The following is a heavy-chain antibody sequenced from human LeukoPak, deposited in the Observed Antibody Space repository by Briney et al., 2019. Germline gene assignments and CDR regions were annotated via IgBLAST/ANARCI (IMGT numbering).Heavy chain of an antibody. D-gene: IGHD5-12*01. CDR1: GYTFTGYY. Sequence: GASVKVSCKASGYTFTGYYMHWVRQAPGQGLEWMEWINPNSGGTNYAQKFQGWVTMTRDTSISTAYMELSRLRSDDTAVYYCARDHVDIVATDAFDIWGQGTMVTVSS. CDR3: ARDHVDIVATDAFDI. V-gene: IGHV1-2*04. J-gene: IGHJ3*02. CDR2: INPNSGGT.